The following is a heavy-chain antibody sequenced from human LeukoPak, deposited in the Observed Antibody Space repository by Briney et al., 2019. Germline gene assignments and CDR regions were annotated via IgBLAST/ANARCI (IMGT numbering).Heavy chain of an antibody. D-gene: IGHD4-11*01. Sequence: GGSLRLSCAASVFTFSSYWMSWVRQAPGKGLEWVANIKQDGSEKYYVDSVKGRFTISRDNAKNSLYLQMNSLRAEDTAVYYCARDGVYTVTLDYWGQGTLVTVSS. CDR2: IKQDGSEK. CDR3: ARDGVYTVTLDY. CDR1: VFTFSSYW. V-gene: IGHV3-7*01. J-gene: IGHJ4*02.